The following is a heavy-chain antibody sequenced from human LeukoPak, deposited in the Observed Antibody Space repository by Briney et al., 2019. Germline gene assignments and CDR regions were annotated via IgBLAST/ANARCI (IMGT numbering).Heavy chain of an antibody. J-gene: IGHJ4*02. CDR3: AKDLGGFCSSTSCSKGTFDY. CDR1: GFTFSNYA. D-gene: IGHD2-2*01. CDR2: ISGTGSNT. V-gene: IGHV3-23*01. Sequence: GGSLRLSCVGSGFTFSNYAMSWVRQAPGKGLEWVSSISGTGSNTYYADSVKGRFTISRDNSKNTLYLQMNSLRAEDTAVYYCAKDLGGFCSSTSCSKGTFDYWGQGTLVTVSS.